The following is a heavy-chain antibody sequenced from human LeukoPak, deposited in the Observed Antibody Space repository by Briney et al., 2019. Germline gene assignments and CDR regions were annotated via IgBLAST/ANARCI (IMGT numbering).Heavy chain of an antibody. CDR3: ARVAGRTYYYDSSGYGY. Sequence: ASVKVSCKASGYTFTSYYMHWVRQAPGQGLEWMGIINPSGGSTSYAQKFQGRVTMTRDMSTSTVYMELSSLRSEDTAVYYCARVAGRTYYYDSSGYGYWGQGTLVTVSS. V-gene: IGHV1-46*01. CDR2: INPSGGST. J-gene: IGHJ4*02. CDR1: GYTFTSYY. D-gene: IGHD3-22*01.